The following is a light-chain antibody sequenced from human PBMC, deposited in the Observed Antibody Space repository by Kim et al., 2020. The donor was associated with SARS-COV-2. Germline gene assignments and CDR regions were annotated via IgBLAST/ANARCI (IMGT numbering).Light chain of an antibody. CDR3: QKYNSVPIT. J-gene: IGKJ5*01. V-gene: IGKV1-27*01. CDR1: QAISTY. CDR2: AAS. Sequence: ASVGDRVTITGRASQAISTYLAWYQQKPGKVPKLLIYAASTLQSGVPSRFRRSGSGTDFTLTISSLQPEDFATYYCQKYNSVPITFCQGTRLEIK.